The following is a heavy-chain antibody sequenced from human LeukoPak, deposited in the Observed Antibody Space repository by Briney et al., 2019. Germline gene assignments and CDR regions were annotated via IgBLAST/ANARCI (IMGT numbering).Heavy chain of an antibody. CDR2: IFHTGST. CDR1: GGSISSGNW. J-gene: IGHJ5*02. D-gene: IGHD4-17*01. Sequence: SETLSLTCTVSGGSISSGNWWSWVRQPPGKGLEWIGEIFHTGSTNYNPSLKSRVTTSVDKSKNQFSLKLSSVTAADTAVYYCARGGTTVTPGLLWFDPWGQGTLVTVSS. V-gene: IGHV4-4*02. CDR3: ARGGTTVTPGLLWFDP.